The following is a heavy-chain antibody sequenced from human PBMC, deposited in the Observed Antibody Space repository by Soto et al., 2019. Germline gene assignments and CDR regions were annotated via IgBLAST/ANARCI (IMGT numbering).Heavy chain of an antibody. D-gene: IGHD2-15*01. V-gene: IGHV3-23*01. Sequence: EVQLLESGGGLVQPGGSLRLSCAASGFTFSSYAMSWVRQAPGKGLEWVSAISGSGGSTYYADSVKGRFTISRDNSKNTLYLQMNSLRAEATAVYYCAKRYCSGGSCYRYWYFDLWGRGTLVTVSS. CDR2: ISGSGGST. J-gene: IGHJ2*01. CDR3: AKRYCSGGSCYRYWYFDL. CDR1: GFTFSSYA.